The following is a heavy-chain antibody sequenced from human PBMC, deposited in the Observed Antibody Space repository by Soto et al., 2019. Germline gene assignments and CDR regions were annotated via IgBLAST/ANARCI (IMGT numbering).Heavy chain of an antibody. CDR2: IYHSGST. D-gene: IGHD4-17*01. V-gene: IGHV4-4*02. CDR3: ARETYGDYVGYFDP. CDR1: GGSVSSTNW. Sequence: SETLSLTCAVSGGSVSSTNWWSWVRQSPGKGLEWIGDIYHSGSTYYNPSLKSRVIISVDRSKNQFSLKLSSVTAADTAVYYCARETYGDYVGYFDPWGQGTLVTVSS. J-gene: IGHJ5*02.